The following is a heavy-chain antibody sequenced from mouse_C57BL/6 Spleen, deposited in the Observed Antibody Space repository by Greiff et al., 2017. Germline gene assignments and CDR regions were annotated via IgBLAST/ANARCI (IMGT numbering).Heavy chain of an antibody. Sequence: QVQLQQPGAELVKPGASVKMSCKASGYTFTSYWITWVKQRPGQGLEWIGDIYPGSGSTNYNEKFKSKATLTVDTSSSTAYMQLSSLTSEDSAVYYCARPYYYGSSYRWYCDVWGTGTTVTVSS. V-gene: IGHV1-55*01. CDR1: GYTFTSYW. J-gene: IGHJ1*03. CDR3: ARPYYYGSSYRWYCDV. CDR2: IYPGSGST. D-gene: IGHD1-1*01.